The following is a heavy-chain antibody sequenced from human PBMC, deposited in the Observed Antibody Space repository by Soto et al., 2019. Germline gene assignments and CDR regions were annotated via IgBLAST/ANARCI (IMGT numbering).Heavy chain of an antibody. CDR3: AKDRGRPDALNI. J-gene: IGHJ3*02. V-gene: IGHV3-74*01. Sequence: GGSLRLSCAGSVYKFGGFWMHWVRQAPGKGLVWVSRIDNGGTNTVYADAVKGRFTISRDNAKNTLYLQMNSLRAEDTAVYYCAKDRGRPDALNIWGQGKMVTVSS. CDR2: IDNGGTNT. CDR1: VYKFGGFW.